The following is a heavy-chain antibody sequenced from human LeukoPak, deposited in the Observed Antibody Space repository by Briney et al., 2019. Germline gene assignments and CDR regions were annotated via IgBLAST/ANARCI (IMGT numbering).Heavy chain of an antibody. CDR3: AKDRSNGYYFDY. V-gene: IGHV3-23*01. Sequence: PGGSLRLSCAASGFTFSSYAMSWVRQAPGKGLDCVSAISGSGGSTYYADSVKGRFTISRDNSKNTLYLQMNSLRAEDTAVYYCAKDRSNGYYFDYWGQGTLVTVSS. J-gene: IGHJ4*02. CDR2: ISGSGGST. D-gene: IGHD4/OR15-4a*01. CDR1: GFTFSSYA.